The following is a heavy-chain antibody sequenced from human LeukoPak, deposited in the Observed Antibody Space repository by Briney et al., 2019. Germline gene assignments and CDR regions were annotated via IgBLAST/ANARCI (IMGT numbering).Heavy chain of an antibody. CDR2: IYSGGST. D-gene: IGHD2-2*01. J-gene: IGHJ6*02. CDR1: GFTVSSNY. Sequence: PGGSLRLSCAASGFTVSSNYMSWVRQAPGKGLEWVSVIYSGGSTYYEDSGEGRFTISGDNSKNTLYLQMNSLRAEDTAVYYCARDNIVVVPAATRANYYYYCGMDVWGQGTTVTVSS. CDR3: ARDNIVVVPAATRANYYYYCGMDV. V-gene: IGHV3-66*01.